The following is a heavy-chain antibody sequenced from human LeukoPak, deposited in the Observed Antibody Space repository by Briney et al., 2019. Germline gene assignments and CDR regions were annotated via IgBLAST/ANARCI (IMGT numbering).Heavy chain of an antibody. D-gene: IGHD3-3*01. CDR1: GYSISSCYY. CDR3: KRDPTIFGVAQAVFHY. J-gene: IGHJ4*02. Sequence: SETLSLTCAVSGYSISSCYYWGWIRQPPGKGLEWIGSIYHSGSTYYNPSLKSRVTISVDTSKNQFSLKLSSVTAADTAVYYCKRDPTIFGVAQAVFHYWGQGTLVTVSS. V-gene: IGHV4-38-2*02. CDR2: IYHSGST.